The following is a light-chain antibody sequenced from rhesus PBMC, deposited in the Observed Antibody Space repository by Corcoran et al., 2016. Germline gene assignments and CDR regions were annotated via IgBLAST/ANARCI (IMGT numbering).Light chain of an antibody. CDR2: YGF. V-gene: IGKV2-60*01. Sequence: DIVMTQTPLSLPVTLGEPASISCRSSQSLLSSNGYKYLHCYLPKPGQFPQLLIYYGFNRASRVPYRFSGSGSGTDFTLKISRVEAEDVGVYYCMQALQTPFTFGPGTKLDIK. J-gene: IGKJ3*01. CDR3: MQALQTPFT. CDR1: QSLLSSNGYKY.